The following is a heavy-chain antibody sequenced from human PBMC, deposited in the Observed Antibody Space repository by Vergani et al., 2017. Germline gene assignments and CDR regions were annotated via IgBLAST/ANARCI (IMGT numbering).Heavy chain of an antibody. J-gene: IGHJ6*04. CDR2: IYSTGST. D-gene: IGHD3-9*01. Sequence: QVQLEESGPGLVKPSETLSLTCTVSGGSFITYYWSWIRQSPGKGLEWIGYIYSTGSTNYNPSLNSRVTMSVDTSKNQFSLQLRSVTAADTAVYFCARVMYRDEASTGYRLEGMDSWGEGTTVAISS. CDR3: ARVMYRDEASTGYRLEGMDS. V-gene: IGHV4-59*13. CDR1: GGSFITYY.